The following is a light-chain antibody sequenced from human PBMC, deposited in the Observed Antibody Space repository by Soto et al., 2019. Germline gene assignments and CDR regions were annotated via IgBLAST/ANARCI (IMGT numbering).Light chain of an antibody. V-gene: IGLV1-51*01. CDR3: GSCDSRLSADV. J-gene: IGLJ1*01. Sequence: QSVLTQPPSVSAAPGQKVTISCSGSSSNIGGNSVSWYQQLPGTAPKLLIYDDNKRPSGIPHRFSGSKSGTSATLGITGFQTGDEADYYSGSCDSRLSADVFGTGTKVTVL. CDR2: DDN. CDR1: SSNIGGNS.